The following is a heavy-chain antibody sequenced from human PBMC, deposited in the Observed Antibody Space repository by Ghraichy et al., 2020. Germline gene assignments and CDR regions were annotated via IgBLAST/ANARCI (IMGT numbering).Heavy chain of an antibody. J-gene: IGHJ4*02. CDR3: ARGGGCSSASCYTTPGIDY. D-gene: IGHD2-2*01. V-gene: IGHV3-7*01. Sequence: GGSLRLSCAASGFTLSYSWMNWVRQASGKGLEWVANINQDGSEKYYVDSVKGRFTISRDNAKKSVYLQMNSLGAEDTAVYYCARGGGCSSASCYTTPGIDYWGQGTLVTVSS. CDR1: GFTLSYSW. CDR2: INQDGSEK.